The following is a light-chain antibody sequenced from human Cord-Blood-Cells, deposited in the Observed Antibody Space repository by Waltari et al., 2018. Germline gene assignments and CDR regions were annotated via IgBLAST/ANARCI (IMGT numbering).Light chain of an antibody. J-gene: IGKJ4*01. CDR3: QRSYSTPLT. CDR2: AAS. V-gene: IGKV1-39*01. CDR1: QSISSY. Sequence: DIQMPQSPSSLSASVGDRVTITCRASQSISSYLNWYQQKPGKAPKLLIYAASSLQSGVPSRFSGSGSGTDFTLTISSLQPEDFATYYCQRSYSTPLTFGGGTKVEIK.